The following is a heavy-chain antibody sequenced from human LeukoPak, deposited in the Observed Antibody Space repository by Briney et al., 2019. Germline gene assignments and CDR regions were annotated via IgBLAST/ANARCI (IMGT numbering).Heavy chain of an antibody. J-gene: IGHJ4*02. CDR3: ARGWELVY. Sequence: GGSLRLSCAASGFTFSSYGMNWVRRAPGKGLEWISYVNSDSSTIYHADSVRGRFTISRDNSKNTLYLQMNSLRSDDTAVYYCARGWELVYWGQGTLVTVSS. CDR1: GFTFSSYG. V-gene: IGHV3-48*01. CDR2: VNSDSSTI. D-gene: IGHD1-26*01.